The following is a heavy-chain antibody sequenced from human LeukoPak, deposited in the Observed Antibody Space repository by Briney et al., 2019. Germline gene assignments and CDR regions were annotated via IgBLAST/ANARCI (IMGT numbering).Heavy chain of an antibody. CDR2: IYTSGST. D-gene: IGHD2-2*03. CDR1: GGSISSYY. CDR3: ARDSGYCSSTSYSPANWFDP. Sequence: SETLSLTCTVSGGSISSYYWSWIRQPAGKGLEWIGRIYTSGSTNYNPSLKSRVTMSVDTSKNQFSLKLSSVTAADTAVYYCARDSGYCSSTSYSPANWFDPWGQGTLVTVSS. V-gene: IGHV4-4*07. J-gene: IGHJ5*02.